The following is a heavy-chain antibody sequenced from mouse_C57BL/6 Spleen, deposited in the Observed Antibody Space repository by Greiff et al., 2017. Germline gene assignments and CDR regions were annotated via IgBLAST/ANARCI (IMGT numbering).Heavy chain of an antibody. CDR3: ARSYYYGSSSFDY. CDR1: GYTFTSYW. D-gene: IGHD1-1*01. J-gene: IGHJ2*01. V-gene: IGHV1-64*01. Sequence: VQLQQPGAELVKPGASVKLSCKASGYTFTSYWMHWVKQRPGQGLEWIGMIHPNSGSTNYHEKFKSKATLTVDKSSSTAYMQLSSLTSEDSAVYYCARSYYYGSSSFDYWGQGTTLTVSS. CDR2: IHPNSGST.